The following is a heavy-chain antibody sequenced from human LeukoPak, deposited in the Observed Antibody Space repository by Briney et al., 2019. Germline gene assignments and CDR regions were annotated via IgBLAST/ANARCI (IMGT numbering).Heavy chain of an antibody. CDR2: ISWNSGSI. J-gene: IGHJ4*02. V-gene: IGHV3-9*03. CDR1: GFIFDDYA. D-gene: IGHD6-13*01. Sequence: GGSLRLSCAASGFIFDDYAMHWVRQAPGKGLEWVSGISWNSGSIGYADSVKGRFTISRDNAKNSLYLQMNSLRAEDMALYYCAKVASSSWYGGPFVCWGQGTLVTVSA. CDR3: AKVASSSWYGGPFVC.